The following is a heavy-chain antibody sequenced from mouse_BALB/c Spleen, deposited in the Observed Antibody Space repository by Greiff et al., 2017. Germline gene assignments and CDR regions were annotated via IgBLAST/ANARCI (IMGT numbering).Heavy chain of an antibody. J-gene: IGHJ4*01. Sequence: VQGAESGPGLLAPSQSLSITCTVSGFSLTGYGVNWVRQPPGKGLEWLGMIWGDGSTDYNSALKYRLSISKNNSKSQVFLKMNRLQTDDTARYYGARRRDGSSYVGAMDSWGQGTWVTVSS. D-gene: IGHD1-1*01. CDR1: GFSLTGYG. CDR2: IWGDGST. V-gene: IGHV2-6-7*01. CDR3: ARRRDGSSYVGAMDS.